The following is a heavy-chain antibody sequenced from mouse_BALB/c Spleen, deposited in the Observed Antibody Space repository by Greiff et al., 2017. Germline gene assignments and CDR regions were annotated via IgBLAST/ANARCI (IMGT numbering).Heavy chain of an antibody. V-gene: IGHV5-9-4*01. Sequence: EVNVVESGGGLVKPGGSLKLSCAASGFTFSSYAMSWVRQSPEKRLEWVAEISSGGSYTYYPDTVTGRFTISRDNAKNTLYLEMSSLRSEDTAMYYCARGAYYGRLDYWGQGTTLTVSA. CDR3: ARGAYYGRLDY. CDR1: GFTFSSYA. CDR2: ISSGGSYT. J-gene: IGHJ2*01. D-gene: IGHD1-1*01.